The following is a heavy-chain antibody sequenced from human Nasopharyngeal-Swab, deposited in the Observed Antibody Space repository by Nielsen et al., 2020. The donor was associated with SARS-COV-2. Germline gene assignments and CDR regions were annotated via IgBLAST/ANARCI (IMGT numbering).Heavy chain of an antibody. Sequence: SETLSLTCGVSGGSISSSNWWSWVRQSPGKGLKWIGEIYRSGSTNYNPSLKSRVTISVDKSKNQFSLQLTSVTAADTAVYYCARREWLQFDYWGPGTLVTVSS. CDR1: GGSISSSNW. CDR2: IYRSGST. J-gene: IGHJ4*02. D-gene: IGHD5-24*01. V-gene: IGHV4-4*02. CDR3: ARREWLQFDY.